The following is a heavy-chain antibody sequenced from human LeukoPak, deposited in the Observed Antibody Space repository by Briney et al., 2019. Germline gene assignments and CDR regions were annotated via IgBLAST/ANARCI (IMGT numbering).Heavy chain of an antibody. Sequence: KSSETLSLTCAVYGGSFSGYYWSWIRQPPGKGLEWIGEINHSGSTNYNPSLKSRVTISVDTSKNQFSLKLSSVTAADTAVYYCARHRQANYYGSGSYYKGGWFDPWGQGTLVTVSS. CDR2: INHSGST. CDR1: GGSFSGYY. J-gene: IGHJ5*02. V-gene: IGHV4-34*01. D-gene: IGHD3-10*01. CDR3: ARHRQANYYGSGSYYKGGWFDP.